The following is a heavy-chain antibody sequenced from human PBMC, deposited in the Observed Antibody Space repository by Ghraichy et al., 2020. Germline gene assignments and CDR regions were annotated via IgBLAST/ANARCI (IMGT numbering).Heavy chain of an antibody. D-gene: IGHD1-26*01. J-gene: IGHJ4*02. CDR2: INSDGSST. Sequence: GSLRLSCAASGFTFSSYWMHWVRQAPGKGLVWLSRINSDGSSTSYADSVKGRFTISRDNAKNTLYLQMNSLRAEDTAVYYCARSLVGGVVGATHYWGQGTLVTVSS. CDR3: ARSLVGGVVGATHY. V-gene: IGHV3-74*01. CDR1: GFTFSSYW.